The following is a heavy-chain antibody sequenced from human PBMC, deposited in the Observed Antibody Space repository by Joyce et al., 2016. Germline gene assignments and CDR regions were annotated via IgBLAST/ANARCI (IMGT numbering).Heavy chain of an antibody. CDR2: IYYRGST. D-gene: IGHD6-19*01. J-gene: IGHJ3*02. V-gene: IGHV4-59*01. Sequence: QVQLQESGPGLVKPSETLSLTCTVSHDSIAKKYWSWIRQHPGKGLEWIAYIYYRGSTDYNPALKSRVTISMDTSKNQFSLNLTSVTAADTAVYYCARGPRSGWFDAFDIWGLGTTVVVSS. CDR1: HDSIAKKY. CDR3: ARGPRSGWFDAFDI.